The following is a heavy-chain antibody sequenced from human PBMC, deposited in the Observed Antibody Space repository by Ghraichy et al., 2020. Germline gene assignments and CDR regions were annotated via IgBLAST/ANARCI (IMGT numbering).Heavy chain of an antibody. CDR3: ARVSFGGAGGEGFFDY. J-gene: IGHJ4*02. V-gene: IGHV3-66*02. CDR1: GFSVSDNY. Sequence: GGSLRLSCAASGFSVSDNYMIWVRQAPGKGLEWVSVIYRTGTTFYADSVKGRFTISRDTSKNTLYLQMNSLRPDDTAVFYCARVSFGGAGGEGFFDYWGQGTLVTVSS. CDR2: IYRTGTT. D-gene: IGHD2-21*01.